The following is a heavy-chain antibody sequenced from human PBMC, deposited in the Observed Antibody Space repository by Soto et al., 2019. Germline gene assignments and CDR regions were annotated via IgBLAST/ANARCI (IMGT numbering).Heavy chain of an antibody. CDR1: GYKFTTYW. J-gene: IGHJ4*02. D-gene: IGHD4-17*01. CDR3: VATYGDYLDY. V-gene: IGHV5-51*01. Sequence: ESLKISCKGSGYKFTTYWIGWVRQMPGKGLEWMAIIYPDDSDSRYSPSFQGQVTISADKSISTAYLQWSSLKASDTAIYYCVATYGDYLDYRGQGTLVTVSS. CDR2: IYPDDSDS.